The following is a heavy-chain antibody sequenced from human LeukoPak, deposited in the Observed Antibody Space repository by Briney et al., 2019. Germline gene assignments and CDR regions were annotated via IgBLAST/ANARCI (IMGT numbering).Heavy chain of an antibody. CDR1: GFTFSGYA. Sequence: GGSLRLSCAASGFTFSGYAMSWVRQAPGKGLEWVSAISGSGGSTYYADSVKGRFTISRDNSKNTLYLQMNSLRAEDTAVYYCAKGFSYSSSSAFDYWGQGTLVTVSS. CDR2: ISGSGGST. V-gene: IGHV3-23*01. CDR3: AKGFSYSSSSAFDY. J-gene: IGHJ4*02. D-gene: IGHD6-6*01.